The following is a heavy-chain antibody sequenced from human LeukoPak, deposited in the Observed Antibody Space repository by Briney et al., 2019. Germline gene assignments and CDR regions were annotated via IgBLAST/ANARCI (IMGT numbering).Heavy chain of an antibody. J-gene: IGHJ4*02. V-gene: IGHV1-2*02. Sequence: ASVKVSCKASGYTFTGYYVHWVRQAPGQGLEWMGWINPSSGGTNYAQKFQGRVTMTRDTSISTAYMELSRLRSDDTAVYYCARDVYGGNSMGIDYWGQGTLVTVSS. CDR3: ARDVYGGNSMGIDY. CDR2: INPSSGGT. D-gene: IGHD4-23*01. CDR1: GYTFTGYY.